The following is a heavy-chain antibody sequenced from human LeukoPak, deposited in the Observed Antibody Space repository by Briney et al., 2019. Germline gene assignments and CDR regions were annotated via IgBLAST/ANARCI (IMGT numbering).Heavy chain of an antibody. J-gene: IGHJ4*02. V-gene: IGHV4-34*01. D-gene: IGHD1-26*01. Sequence: PSETLSLTCAVYGGSFSGYYWSWIRQPPGMGLEWIGEINHSGSTNYNPSLKSRVTISVDTSKNQFSLKLSSVTAADTAVYYCARVQWELPYFDYWGQGTLVTVSS. CDR1: GGSFSGYY. CDR2: INHSGST. CDR3: ARVQWELPYFDY.